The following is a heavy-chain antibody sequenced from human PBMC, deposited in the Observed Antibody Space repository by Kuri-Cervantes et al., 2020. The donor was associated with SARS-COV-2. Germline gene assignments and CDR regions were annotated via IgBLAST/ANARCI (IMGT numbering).Heavy chain of an antibody. D-gene: IGHD5-24*01. V-gene: IGHV4-61*02. J-gene: IGHJ3*02. CDR3: ARVRRWLQSDDAFDI. Sequence: SETLSLTCTVSGGSISSGSYYWSWIRQPAGKGLEWIGRIYTSGSTNYNPSLKSRVTISVDTSKNQFPLKLSSVTAADTAVYYCARVRRWLQSDDAFDIWGQGTMVTDSS. CDR2: IYTSGST. CDR1: GGSISSGSYY.